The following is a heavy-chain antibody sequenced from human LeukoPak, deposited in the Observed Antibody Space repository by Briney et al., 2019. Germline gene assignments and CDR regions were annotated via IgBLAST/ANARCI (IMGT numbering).Heavy chain of an antibody. J-gene: IGHJ5*02. Sequence: GGSLRLSCAASGFTFSDYWMHWVRQAPGKGLVWVSRISSDGSRVTYADSVTGRFTISRDNTKNTLYLQMNSLRAEDTAVYYCARDGEVWYSSSWYWFDPWGQGTLVTVSS. CDR2: ISSDGSRV. D-gene: IGHD6-13*01. CDR1: GFTFSDYW. CDR3: ARDGEVWYSSSWYWFDP. V-gene: IGHV3-74*01.